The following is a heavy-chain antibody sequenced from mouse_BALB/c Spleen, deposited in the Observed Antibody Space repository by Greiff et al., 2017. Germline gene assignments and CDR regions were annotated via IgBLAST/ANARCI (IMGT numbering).Heavy chain of an antibody. CDR1: GFTFSSYG. J-gene: IGHJ4*01. CDR3: ARDRYGDAMDY. Sequence: EVQLQESGGGLVQPGGSLKLSCAASGFTFSSYGMSWVRQTPEKRLELVATINSNGGSTYYPESVKGRFTISRDNAKNTLYLQMSSLKSEDTAMYYCARDRYGDAMDYWGQGTSVTVAS. D-gene: IGHD1-1*01. V-gene: IGHV5-6-3*01. CDR2: INSNGGST.